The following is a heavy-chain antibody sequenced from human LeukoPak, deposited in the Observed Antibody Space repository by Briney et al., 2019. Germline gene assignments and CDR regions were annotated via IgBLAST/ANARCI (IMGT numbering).Heavy chain of an antibody. Sequence: KTSETLSLTCAVYGGSFSGYYWSWIRQPPGKGLEWIGYIYYSGSTNYNPSLKSRVTISVDTSKNQFSLKLSSVTAADTAVYYCARGGYSGLNPFDYWGQGTLVTVSS. CDR1: GGSFSGYY. CDR2: IYYSGST. J-gene: IGHJ4*02. V-gene: IGHV4-59*01. D-gene: IGHD5-12*01. CDR3: ARGGYSGLNPFDY.